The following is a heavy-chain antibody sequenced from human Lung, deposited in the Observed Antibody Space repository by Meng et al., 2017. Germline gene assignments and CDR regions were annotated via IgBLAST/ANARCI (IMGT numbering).Heavy chain of an antibody. CDR2: INSSGDYT. Sequence: QVQLVQSGAEGKKPGASVKVSCKATGYTFTSYYIHWVRQAPGQGLEWMGLINSSGDYTRYAQRFQGRVTMTRDTSTSTVYMELSSLRSEDTAVYFCARDVRLLEAYFDYWGQGTLVTVSS. D-gene: IGHD6-25*01. V-gene: IGHV1-46*03. J-gene: IGHJ4*02. CDR3: ARDVRLLEAYFDY. CDR1: GYTFTSYY.